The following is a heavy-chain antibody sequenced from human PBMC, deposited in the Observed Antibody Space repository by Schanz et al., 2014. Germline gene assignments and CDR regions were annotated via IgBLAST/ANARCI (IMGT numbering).Heavy chain of an antibody. J-gene: IGHJ4*02. Sequence: VQLVESGGGLVKPGGSLRLSCAASGFTFSDYYMSWIRQAPGKGLEWVSRMIGSGSSVFYADSVKGRFTISRDNLKNTVYLQMNSLRAGDTAVYYCAKDGRLPYYGTGSDFDYWGQGTLVAVSS. CDR1: GFTFSDYY. V-gene: IGHV3-11*01. D-gene: IGHD3-22*01. CDR3: AKDGRLPYYGTGSDFDY. CDR2: MIGSGSSV.